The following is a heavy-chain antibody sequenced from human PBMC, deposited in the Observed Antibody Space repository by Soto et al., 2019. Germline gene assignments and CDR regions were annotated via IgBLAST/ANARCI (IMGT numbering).Heavy chain of an antibody. CDR3: ARAPYGDYFDY. V-gene: IGHV3-48*03. CDR1: GFTFSSYE. D-gene: IGHD4-17*01. J-gene: IGHJ4*02. Sequence: EVQLVESGGGLLQPGGSLRLSCAASGFTFSSYEMNWVRQAPGKGLEWVSYISSTGNTIYYADSVKGRFTISRDNAKNSLYLQMTNLRAEDTAVYFCARAPYGDYFDYWGQGTLVTVSS. CDR2: ISSTGNTI.